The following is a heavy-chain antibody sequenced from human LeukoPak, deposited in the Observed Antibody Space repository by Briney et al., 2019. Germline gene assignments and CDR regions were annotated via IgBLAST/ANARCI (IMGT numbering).Heavy chain of an antibody. V-gene: IGHV3-30-3*01. J-gene: IGHJ6*02. CDR2: ISYDGSNK. CDR3: ARDSDYYYYGMDV. Sequence: PGGSLRLSCAASGFTFSSYAMHWVRQAPDKGLEWVAVISYDGSNKYYADSVKGRFTISRDNSKNTLYLQMNSLRAEDTAVYYCARDSDYYYYGMDVWGQGTTVTVSS. CDR1: GFTFSSYA.